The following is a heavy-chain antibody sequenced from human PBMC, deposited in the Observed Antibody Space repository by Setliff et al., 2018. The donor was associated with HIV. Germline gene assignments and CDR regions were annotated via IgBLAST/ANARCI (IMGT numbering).Heavy chain of an antibody. D-gene: IGHD1-26*01. CDR2: ISGGGGST. V-gene: IGHV3-23*01. CDR1: GFTFSSYA. J-gene: IGHJ3*02. Sequence: GASVKVSCKASGFTFSSYAMSWVRQAPGKGLEWVSAISGGGGSTYYADSVKGRFTVSRDNSKNTLYLQMNSLRAEDTAVYFCAKPGRVGSTPGDAFDIWGQGTMVTVSS. CDR3: AKPGRVGSTPGDAFDI.